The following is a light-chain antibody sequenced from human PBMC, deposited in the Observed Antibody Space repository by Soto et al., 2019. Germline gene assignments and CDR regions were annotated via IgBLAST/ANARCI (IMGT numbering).Light chain of an antibody. CDR2: WAS. CDR3: QQYYSTPFT. CDR1: QSVLYSSNNKKY. V-gene: IGKV4-1*01. J-gene: IGKJ3*01. Sequence: DIVMTQSPDSLAVSLGERATINCKSSQSVLYSSNNKKYLAWYQQKPGQPPKLLIYWASTRESGVPDRFSGRGSGTDFTLTISSLQAEDVAVYYCQQYYSTPFTFGPGTKVDIK.